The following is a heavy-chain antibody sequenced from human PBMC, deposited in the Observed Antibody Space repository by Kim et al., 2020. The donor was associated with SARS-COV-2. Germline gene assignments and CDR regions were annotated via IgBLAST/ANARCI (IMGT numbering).Heavy chain of an antibody. CDR3: TTDPGATEPEGYYYMDV. CDR1: GFTFSNAW. J-gene: IGHJ6*03. V-gene: IGHV3-15*01. CDR2: IKSKTDGGTT. Sequence: GGSLRLSCAASGFTFSNAWMSWVRQAPGKGLEWVGRIKSKTDGGTTDYAAPVKGRFTISRDDSKNTLYLQMNSLKTEDTAVYYCTTDPGATEPEGYYYMDVWGKGTTVTVS. D-gene: IGHD1-26*01.